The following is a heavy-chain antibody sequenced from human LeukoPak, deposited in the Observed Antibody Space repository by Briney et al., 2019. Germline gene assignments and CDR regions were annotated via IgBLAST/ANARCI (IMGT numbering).Heavy chain of an antibody. Sequence: GGSLRPSCSSSGFSVNSYDMKWVRQAPGKGLERVSCISSSGTKYYADSVKGRFTTSRDNGKSSLFLEMNSLRDEDTAVYYCARGPSSSSWSRFDPWGQGTLVTVSS. J-gene: IGHJ5*02. CDR2: ISSSGTK. D-gene: IGHD6-13*01. CDR1: GFSVNSYD. CDR3: ARGPSSSSWSRFDP. V-gene: IGHV3-48*02.